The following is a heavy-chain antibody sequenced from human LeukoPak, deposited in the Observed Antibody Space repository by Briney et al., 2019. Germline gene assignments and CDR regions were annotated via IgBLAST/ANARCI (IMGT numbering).Heavy chain of an antibody. CDR3: ARDLRGNSYGSVDF. Sequence: GGSLRLSCAASGFSFSTYGLNWVRQAPGKGQEWVSYISSSGSPIYYADSVRGRFTISRDNAKNSLYLQMHSLRAEDTAVYYCARDLRGNSYGSVDFWGQGTLVTVSS. CDR2: ISSSGSPI. CDR1: GFSFSTYG. D-gene: IGHD5-18*01. V-gene: IGHV3-48*01. J-gene: IGHJ4*02.